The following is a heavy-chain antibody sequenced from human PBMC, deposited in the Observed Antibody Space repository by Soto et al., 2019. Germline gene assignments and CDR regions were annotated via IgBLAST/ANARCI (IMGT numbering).Heavy chain of an antibody. Sequence: VKVSCKASGYTFTSYAMYWVRQAPGQRLEWMGWINAGNGNTKYSQKFQGRVTITRDTSANTAYMELSSLRYEDTAVYYCARALGTANDYWGQGTLVTVSS. J-gene: IGHJ4*02. CDR3: ARALGTANDY. V-gene: IGHV1-3*01. CDR1: GYTFTSYA. D-gene: IGHD1-1*01. CDR2: INAGNGNT.